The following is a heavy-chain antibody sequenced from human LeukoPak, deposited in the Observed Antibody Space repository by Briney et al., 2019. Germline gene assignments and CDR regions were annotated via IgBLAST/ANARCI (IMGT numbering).Heavy chain of an antibody. Sequence: PSETLSLTCTVSGGSINSYYWSWIRQPPGKGLEWIGYIFYRGSTNYNPSLKSRVTMSVDTSKNQFSLNLSSVTAADTAVYYCARSLGAAAHFDPWGQGTLVTVSS. D-gene: IGHD6-13*01. J-gene: IGHJ5*02. V-gene: IGHV4-59*08. CDR3: ARSLGAAAHFDP. CDR2: IFYRGST. CDR1: GGSINSYY.